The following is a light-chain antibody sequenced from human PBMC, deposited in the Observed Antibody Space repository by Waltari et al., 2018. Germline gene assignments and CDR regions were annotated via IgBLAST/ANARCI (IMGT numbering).Light chain of an antibody. CDR3: QQSYSLPNT. CDR2: GAS. V-gene: IGKV1-39*01. CDR1: QRISSY. J-gene: IGKJ2*01. Sequence: DIQMTQSPSSLSASVGDRVTITCRASQRISSYLNWYQQIPGKAPKLLIYGASSLQSGVPSRFSGSGSATDFSLTISSLESEDFATYYCQQSYSLPNTFGQGTKVDI.